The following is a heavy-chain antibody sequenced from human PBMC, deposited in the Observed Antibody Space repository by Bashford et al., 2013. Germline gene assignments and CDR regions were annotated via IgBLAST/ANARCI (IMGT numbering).Heavy chain of an antibody. Sequence: VRQAPGKGLEWVSGISGSGGGTYYADSVKGRFTISRDNSKNTMFLQMNSLRAEDTAVYFCAKGKSTRTQDWFDPWGQGTLVTVSS. J-gene: IGHJ5*02. V-gene: IGHV3-23*01. CDR2: ISGSGGGT. D-gene: IGHD1-7*01. CDR3: AKGKSTRTQDWFDP.